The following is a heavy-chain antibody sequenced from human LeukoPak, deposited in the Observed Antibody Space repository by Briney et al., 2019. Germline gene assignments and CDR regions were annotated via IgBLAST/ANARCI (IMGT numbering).Heavy chain of an antibody. V-gene: IGHV4-39*01. CDR2: IYYSGST. J-gene: IGHJ4*02. D-gene: IGHD2-21*02. Sequence: SETPSLTCTVSGGSISSGGYYWSWIRQPPGKGLEWIGNIYYSGSTSYNPSLKSRVTISVDTSNNHFSLKLTSVTAADTAVYFCARHHCGGDCSLDYWGQGTLVTISS. CDR3: ARHHCGGDCSLDY. CDR1: GGSISSGGYY.